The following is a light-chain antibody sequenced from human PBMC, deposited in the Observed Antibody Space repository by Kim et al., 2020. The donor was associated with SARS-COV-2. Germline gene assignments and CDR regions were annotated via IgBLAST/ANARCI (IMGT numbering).Light chain of an antibody. V-gene: IGLV2-8*01. CDR3: SSHAGSNNLV. Sequence: GQPVTHPCSGASRGVGVYNFASWYQHHPGKTPKLMIYEVSKRPSGVPDRFSGSKSGNTASLTVSGLQAEDEADYYCSSHAGSNNLVFGTGTKVTVL. CDR2: EVS. J-gene: IGLJ1*01. CDR1: SRGVGVYNF.